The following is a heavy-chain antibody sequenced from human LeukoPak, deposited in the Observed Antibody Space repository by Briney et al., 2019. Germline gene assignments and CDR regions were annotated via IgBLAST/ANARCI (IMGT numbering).Heavy chain of an antibody. CDR3: GKGFGDTAIVPLDY. CDR2: ISWDGDST. CDR1: GFTFDDYA. D-gene: IGHD5-18*01. V-gene: IGHV3-43D*03. Sequence: PGGSLRLSCAASGFTFDDYAMHWVRQAPGKGLEWVSLISWDGDSTYYADSVKGRFTISRDNSKNSLHLQMNSLRAEDSALYYCGKGFGDTAIVPLDYWGQGTLVTVSS. J-gene: IGHJ4*02.